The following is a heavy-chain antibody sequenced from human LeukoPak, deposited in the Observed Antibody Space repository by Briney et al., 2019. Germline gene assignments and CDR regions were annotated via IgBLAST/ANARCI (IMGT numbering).Heavy chain of an antibody. Sequence: SETLSLTCTVSGGSISRGDYYWTWIRQPPGRGLEWIGYIYHSGNTYYNPSLKSRLSISLDTSRNQFSLRLSSVSAAGTAVYYCARKDGSSYYFDNWGQGTLVTVSS. V-gene: IGHV4-30-4*01. CDR2: IYHSGNT. CDR1: GGSISRGDYY. CDR3: ARKDGSSYYFDN. J-gene: IGHJ4*02. D-gene: IGHD2-15*01.